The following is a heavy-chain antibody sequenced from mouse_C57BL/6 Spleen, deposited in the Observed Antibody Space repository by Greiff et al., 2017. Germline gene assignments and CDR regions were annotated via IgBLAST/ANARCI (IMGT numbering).Heavy chain of an antibody. J-gene: IGHJ2*01. CDR2: NYPGDGDT. CDR1: GYAFSSSW. V-gene: IGHV1-82*01. CDR3: ARSIDWYYFDY. Sequence: VQLQQSGPELVKPGASVKISCKASGYAFSSSWMNWVKQRPGKGLEWIGRNYPGDGDTNYNGKFKGKATLTADKSSSTAYMQLSSLTSEDSAVYFCARSIDWYYFDYWGQGTTLTVSS. D-gene: IGHD4-1*01.